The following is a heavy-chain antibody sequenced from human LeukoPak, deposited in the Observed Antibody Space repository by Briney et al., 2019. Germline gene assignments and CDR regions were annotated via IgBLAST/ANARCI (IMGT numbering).Heavy chain of an antibody. CDR2: INAGNGNT. D-gene: IGHD6-13*01. CDR3: AAPVRSSSWYSYYYYYGMDV. V-gene: IGHV1-3*01. J-gene: IGHJ6*02. CDR1: GYTFTSYA. Sequence: GASVKVSCKASGYTFTSYAMHWVRQAPGQRLEWMGWINAGNGNTNYAQKLQGRVTMTTDTSTSTAYMELRSLRSDDTAVYYCAAPVRSSSWYSYYYYYGMDVWGQGTTVTVSS.